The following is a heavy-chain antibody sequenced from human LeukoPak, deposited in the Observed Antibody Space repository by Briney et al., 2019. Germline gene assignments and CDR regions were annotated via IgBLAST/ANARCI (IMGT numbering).Heavy chain of an antibody. CDR2: IIPIFGTA. CDR1: GGTFSSYA. Sequence: SVKVSCKASGGTFSSYAISWVRQAPGQGLEWMGGIIPIFGTANYAQKFQGRVTITADKSTSTANMELSSLRSEDTAVYYCARDSSYYGSRDRYYFDYWGQGTLVTVSS. V-gene: IGHV1-69*06. D-gene: IGHD3-10*01. J-gene: IGHJ4*02. CDR3: ARDSSYYGSRDRYYFDY.